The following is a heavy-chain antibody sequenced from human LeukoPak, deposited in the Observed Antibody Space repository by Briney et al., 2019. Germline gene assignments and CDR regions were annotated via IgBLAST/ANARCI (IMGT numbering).Heavy chain of an antibody. J-gene: IGHJ4*02. CDR2: ISGSGATT. CDR1: GFTFSSYA. CDR3: AVRQFGSSGTRAFDY. D-gene: IGHD5-18*01. V-gene: IGHV3-23*01. Sequence: GSLRLSCAASGFTFSSYAMSWVRQAPGKGLEWVSAISGSGATTCYAASVKGRFTVSRGNSKNTLYLQMNSLRAEDTAVYYCAVRQFGSSGTRAFDYWGQGTLVTVSS.